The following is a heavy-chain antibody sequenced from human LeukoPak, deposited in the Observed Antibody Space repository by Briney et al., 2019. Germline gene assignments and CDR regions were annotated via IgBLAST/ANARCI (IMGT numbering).Heavy chain of an antibody. J-gene: IGHJ6*02. CDR2: IIHSGIT. V-gene: IGHV4-34*12. D-gene: IGHD3-9*01. CDR3: ARRPLRDFDWLNYYYYGMDV. CDR1: GGSFSGYY. Sequence: PSETLSLTCAVYGGSFSGYYWSWIRQPPGKGLEWIWEIIHSGITNYNPSLKSRVTISVDTSKNQFSLRLRSATAADTAVYYCARRPLRDFDWLNYYYYGMDVWGQGTTVTVSS.